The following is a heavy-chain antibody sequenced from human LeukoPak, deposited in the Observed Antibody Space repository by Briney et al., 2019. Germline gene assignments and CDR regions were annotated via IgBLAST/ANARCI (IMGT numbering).Heavy chain of an antibody. D-gene: IGHD2-2*01. CDR2: IYYSGST. CDR1: GGSISSGDYY. J-gene: IGHJ3*02. CDR3: ARVVVVPAATGHAFDI. V-gene: IGHV4-30-4*01. Sequence: PSETLSLTCTVSGGSISSGDYYWSWIRQPPGKGLEWIGYIYYSGSTYYNPSHKSRVTISVDTSKNQFSLKLSSVTAADTAVYYCARVVVVPAATGHAFDIWGQGTMVTVSS.